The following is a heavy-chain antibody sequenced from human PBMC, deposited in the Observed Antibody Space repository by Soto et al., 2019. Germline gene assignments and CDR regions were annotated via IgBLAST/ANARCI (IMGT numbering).Heavy chain of an antibody. D-gene: IGHD2-2*01. CDR3: ATVPRYCSGTTCYLDS. CDR1: GGSINRNNW. Sequence: PSGTLSLTCAVSGGSINRNNWWTWVRQPPGKGLEWIGEIIHSGSTNYNPSLKSRVTMSVDESKNQFSLKLNSVTAADTAVYYCATVPRYCSGTTCYLDSWGRGTLVTVSS. V-gene: IGHV4-4*02. CDR2: IIHSGST. J-gene: IGHJ4*02.